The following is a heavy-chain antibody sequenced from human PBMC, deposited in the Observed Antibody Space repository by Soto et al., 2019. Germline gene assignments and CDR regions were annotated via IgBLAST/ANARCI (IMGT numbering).Heavy chain of an antibody. CDR2: VYSGGST. CDR1: GFTVSSKY. Sequence: EVQLVESGGGLVQPGGSLRLSCAASGFTVSSKYMSWVRQAPGKGLEWVSVVYSGGSTNNADSVKGRFTISRDNSKNTLFRQMESLRAGDTAVYYCAGGGTSTRAFFYWGQGTLVTVSS. D-gene: IGHD2-2*01. J-gene: IGHJ4*02. CDR3: AGGGTSTRAFFY. V-gene: IGHV3-66*01.